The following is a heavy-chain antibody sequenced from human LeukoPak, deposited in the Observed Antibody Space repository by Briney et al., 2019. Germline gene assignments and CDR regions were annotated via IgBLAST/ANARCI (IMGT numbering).Heavy chain of an antibody. J-gene: IGHJ4*02. V-gene: IGHV4-34*01. CDR3: ARIGIAVPGFDF. CDR2: VNYSGFT. D-gene: IGHD6-19*01. CDR1: GGSISSYY. Sequence: SETLSLTCTVSGGSISSYYWNWIRQPPGKGLEWIGEVNYSGFTNYNPSLKSRVAISVDTSQNQFSLNLTSVTAADTAVYYCARIGIAVPGFDFWGQGSLVTVSS.